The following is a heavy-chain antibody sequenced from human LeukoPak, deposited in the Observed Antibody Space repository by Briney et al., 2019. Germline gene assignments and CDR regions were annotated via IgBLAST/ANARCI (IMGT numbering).Heavy chain of an antibody. CDR1: GYTFTSYY. CDR2: INPSGGST. CDR3: ARAICSGGSCYSGEDWFDP. Sequence: ASVKVSCKASGYTFTSYYMHWVRQAPGQGLEWMGIINPSGGSTSYAQKFQGSVTMTRDTSTSTVYMELSSLRSEDTAVYYCARAICSGGSCYSGEDWFDPWGQGTLVTVSS. D-gene: IGHD2-15*01. V-gene: IGHV1-46*01. J-gene: IGHJ5*02.